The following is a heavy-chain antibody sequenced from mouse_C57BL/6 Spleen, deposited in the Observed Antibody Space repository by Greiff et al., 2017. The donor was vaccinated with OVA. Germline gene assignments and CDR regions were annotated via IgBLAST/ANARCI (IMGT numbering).Heavy chain of an antibody. Sequence: VQLQQSGPELVKPGASVKISCKASGYTFTDYSMTWVKQSHGKSLEWIGDINPNNGGISYNQKFKGKATLTVDKSSSTAYMELRSLTSEDSAVYYCASRYSFAYWGQGTLVTVSA. CDR3: ASRYSFAY. CDR1: GYTFTDYS. J-gene: IGHJ3*01. D-gene: IGHD1-1*01. CDR2: INPNNGGI. V-gene: IGHV1-26*01.